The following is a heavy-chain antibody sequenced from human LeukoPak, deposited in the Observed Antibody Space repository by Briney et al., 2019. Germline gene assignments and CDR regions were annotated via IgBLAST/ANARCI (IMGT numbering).Heavy chain of an antibody. CDR3: ARRAGAYSHPYDY. J-gene: IGHJ4*02. CDR2: IKPDGGET. V-gene: IGHV3-7*03. D-gene: IGHD4/OR15-4a*01. Sequence: GGSLRLSCAASGFTFSNYWMNWVRQAPGKGLEWVANIKPDGGETYYVDSVKGRFTISRDNAKSSLYLQMNSLRAEDTAVYYCARRAGAYSHPYDYWGQGTLVTVSS. CDR1: GFTFSNYW.